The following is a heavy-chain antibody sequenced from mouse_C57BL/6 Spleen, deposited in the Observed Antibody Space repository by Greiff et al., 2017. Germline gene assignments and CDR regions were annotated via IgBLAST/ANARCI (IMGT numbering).Heavy chain of an antibody. CDR3: ARHEYYGSSYGMDY. J-gene: IGHJ4*01. Sequence: EVMLVESGGGLVQPGGSLKLSCAASGFTFSDYGMAWVRQAPRKGPEWVAFISNLAYSIYYADTVTGRFTISRENAKNTLYLEMSSLRSEDTAMYYCARHEYYGSSYGMDYWGQGTSVTVSS. D-gene: IGHD1-1*01. CDR2: ISNLAYSI. V-gene: IGHV5-15*01. CDR1: GFTFSDYG.